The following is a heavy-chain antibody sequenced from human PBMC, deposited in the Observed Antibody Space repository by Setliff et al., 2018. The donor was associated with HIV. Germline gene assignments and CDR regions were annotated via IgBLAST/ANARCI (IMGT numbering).Heavy chain of an antibody. J-gene: IGHJ4*02. V-gene: IGHV4-30-2*01. CDR2: IFHSGST. CDR1: GGSISSGGYS. D-gene: IGHD6-19*01. Sequence: SETLSLTCAVSGGSISSGGYSWSWIRQPPGKGLEWIGYIFHSGSTYYNPSLKSRVTISVDTSKNQFSLKLSSVTAADTAVYYCARRSGWSEDYWGQGTLVTSPQ. CDR3: ARRSGWSEDY.